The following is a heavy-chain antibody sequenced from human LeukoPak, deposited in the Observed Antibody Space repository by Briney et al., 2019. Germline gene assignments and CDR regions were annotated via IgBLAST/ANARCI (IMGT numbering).Heavy chain of an antibody. V-gene: IGHV3-9*01. CDR1: GFTFDDYA. D-gene: IGHD3-22*01. J-gene: IGHJ4*02. Sequence: GRSLRLSCAASGFTFDDYAMHWVRQAPGKGLEWVSGISWNSGSIGYADSVKGRFTISRDNAKNSLYLQMNSLRAEDTALYYCAKGGYYDSSGNIYFDYWGQGTLVTVSS. CDR2: ISWNSGSI. CDR3: AKGGYYDSSGNIYFDY.